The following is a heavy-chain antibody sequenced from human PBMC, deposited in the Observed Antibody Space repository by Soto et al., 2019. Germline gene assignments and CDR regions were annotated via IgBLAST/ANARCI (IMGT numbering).Heavy chain of an antibody. CDR3: ARDQGYYYGSGSYYPSRYYYDY. CDR2: ISAYNGNT. J-gene: IGHJ4*02. V-gene: IGHV1-18*01. D-gene: IGHD3-10*01. Sequence: ASVKVSCKASGYTFTSYGISWVRQAPGQGLEWMGWISAYNGNTNYAQKLQGRVTMTTDTSTSTAYTELRSLRSDDTAVYYCARDQGYYYGSGSYYPSRYYYDYWGQRTLVTVSS. CDR1: GYTFTSYG.